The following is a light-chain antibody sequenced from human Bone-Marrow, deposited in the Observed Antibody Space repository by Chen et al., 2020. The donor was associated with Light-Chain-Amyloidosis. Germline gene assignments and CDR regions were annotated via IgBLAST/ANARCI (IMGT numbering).Light chain of an antibody. Sequence: DIVMTQSPDSLAVSLGETDTINCKSSQSVLYSSNNKNYLAWYQQKPRQPPKLLIYWASTRESGVPDRFSGSGSGTDFTLTISSLQAEDVAVYYCQEYYSTPRTFGQGTKVEIK. CDR3: QEYYSTPRT. V-gene: IGKV4-1*01. CDR1: QSVLYSSNNKNY. J-gene: IGKJ1*01. CDR2: WAS.